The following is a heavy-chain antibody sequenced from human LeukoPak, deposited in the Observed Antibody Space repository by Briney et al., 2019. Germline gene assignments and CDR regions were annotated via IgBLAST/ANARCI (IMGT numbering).Heavy chain of an antibody. J-gene: IGHJ6*03. CDR1: GCTFSSYW. V-gene: IGHV3-7*03. Sequence: GGSLRLSCAASGCTFSSYWRSWVRQAPGKGLEGVANIKQDGSEEYYVDSVKGRFTISRDNAKNSLYLQMNSLTAEDTALYYCAKADYYYYMDVWGKGTTVTVSS. CDR3: AKADYYYYMDV. CDR2: IKQDGSEE.